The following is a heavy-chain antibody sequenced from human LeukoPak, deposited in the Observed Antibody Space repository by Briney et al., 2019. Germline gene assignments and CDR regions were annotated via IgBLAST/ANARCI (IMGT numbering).Heavy chain of an antibody. Sequence: ASVKVSCKASGYTFTGYYMHWVRQAPGQGLEWMGWINPNSGGTNYAQKFQGRVTMTRDTSISTAYMELSRLRSDGTAVYYCARGGSYGWVYYYYYMDVWGKGTTVTVSS. J-gene: IGHJ6*03. V-gene: IGHV1-2*02. CDR1: GYTFTGYY. D-gene: IGHD1-26*01. CDR2: INPNSGGT. CDR3: ARGGSYGWVYYYYYMDV.